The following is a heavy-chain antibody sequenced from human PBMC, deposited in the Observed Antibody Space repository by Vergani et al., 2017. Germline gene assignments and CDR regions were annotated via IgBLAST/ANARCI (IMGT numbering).Heavy chain of an antibody. CDR2: IIPIFGTA. V-gene: IGHV1-69*01. J-gene: IGHJ6*02. CDR1: GGTFSSYA. Sequence: QVQLVQSGAEVKKPGSSVKVSCKASGGTFSSYAISWVRQAPGQGLEWMGGIIPIFGTANYAQKFQGRVTITAYESTSTAYMELSSLRSEDTSVYYCARVGRGYSGYEDFYYYGMDVWGQGTTVTVSS. D-gene: IGHD5-12*01. CDR3: ARVGRGYSGYEDFYYYGMDV.